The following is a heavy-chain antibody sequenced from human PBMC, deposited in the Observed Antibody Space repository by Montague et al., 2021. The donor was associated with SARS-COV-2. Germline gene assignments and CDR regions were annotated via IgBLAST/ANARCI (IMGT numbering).Heavy chain of an antibody. D-gene: IGHD6-19*01. Sequence: SLRLSCAASGFTFSSYSMNWVRQAPGKGLEWVSSISSSSSYIYYADSVKGRFTISRDNAKNSLYLQMNSLRAEDTAEYYCARNLGSGWAFFDYWGQGTLVTVSS. CDR2: ISSSSSYI. CDR1: GFTFSSYS. CDR3: ARNLGSGWAFFDY. V-gene: IGHV3-21*01. J-gene: IGHJ4*02.